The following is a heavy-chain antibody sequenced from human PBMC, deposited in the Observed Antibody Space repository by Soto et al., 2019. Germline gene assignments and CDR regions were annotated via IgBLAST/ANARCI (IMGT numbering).Heavy chain of an antibody. CDR1: GGTFSSYA. D-gene: IGHD2-2*01. V-gene: IGHV1-69*01. J-gene: IGHJ6*02. CDR3: ARSQGSCTSLEIYYYYYYGMDV. CDR2: IIPISGTA. Sequence: QVQLVQSGAEVKKPGSSVKVSCKASGGTFSSYAISWVRQAPGQGLEWMGGIIPISGTANYAQKFQGRVTITADESTRTAYMELSSLRSEDTAVYYCARSQGSCTSLEIYYYYYYGMDVWGQGTTVTVSS.